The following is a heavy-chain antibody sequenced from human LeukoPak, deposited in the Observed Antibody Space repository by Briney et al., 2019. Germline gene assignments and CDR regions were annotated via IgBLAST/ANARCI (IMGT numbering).Heavy chain of an antibody. Sequence: SETLSLTCTVSGGSISSSSYYWGWIRQPPGKGLEWIGSNYYSGSTYYNPSLKSRVTISVDTSKNQFSLKLSSVTAADTAVYYCARHLRGMDVWGQGTTVTVSS. J-gene: IGHJ6*02. CDR1: GGSISSSSYY. V-gene: IGHV4-39*01. CDR3: ARHLRGMDV. CDR2: NYYSGST.